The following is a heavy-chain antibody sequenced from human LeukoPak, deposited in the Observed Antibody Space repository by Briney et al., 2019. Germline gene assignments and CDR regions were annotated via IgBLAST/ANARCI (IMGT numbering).Heavy chain of an antibody. V-gene: IGHV3-74*01. D-gene: IGHD6-13*01. CDR2: INSDGSST. J-gene: IGHJ4*02. Sequence: GGSLRLSCAASGFTFSRYYMHWVRQAPGKRLVWVSRINSDGSSTTYAGSVKGRFTISRDNAKNTLYLQMNSLKVEDTAVYYCTRVFVGDEYSSSGYWGQGTLVTVSS. CDR1: GFTFSRYY. CDR3: TRVFVGDEYSSSGY.